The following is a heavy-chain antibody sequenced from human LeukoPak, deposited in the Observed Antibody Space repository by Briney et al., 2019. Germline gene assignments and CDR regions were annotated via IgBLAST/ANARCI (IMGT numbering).Heavy chain of an antibody. D-gene: IGHD3-3*01. CDR1: GGSFSDYS. CDR2: VSHGGTT. V-gene: IGHV4-34*01. J-gene: IGHJ6*03. CDR3: ARDGIAVFGVITGNYYYMDV. Sequence: PSETLSLTCTVYGGSFSDYSWSWIRQPPGKGLEWIGEVSHGGTTNYNPSLESRVTISIDTSNSQFSLSLKSVTAADSGVYYCARDGIAVFGVITGNYYYMDVWGKGTTVTVSS.